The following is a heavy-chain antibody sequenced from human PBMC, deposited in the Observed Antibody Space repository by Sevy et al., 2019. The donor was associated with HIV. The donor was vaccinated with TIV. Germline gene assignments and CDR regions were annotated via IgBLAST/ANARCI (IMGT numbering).Heavy chain of an antibody. V-gene: IGHV3-7*03. CDR1: GFTFSSYW. CDR2: IKQDGSEK. Sequence: RGSLRLSCAASGFTFSSYWMSWVRQAPGKGLEWAANIKQDGSEKYYVDSVKRRFTISRDNAKNSLYLQMNSLRAEDTAVYYCARDWECTGGVCYFMDVWGQGTTVTVSS. CDR3: ARDWECTGGVCYFMDV. D-gene: IGHD2-8*02. J-gene: IGHJ6*02.